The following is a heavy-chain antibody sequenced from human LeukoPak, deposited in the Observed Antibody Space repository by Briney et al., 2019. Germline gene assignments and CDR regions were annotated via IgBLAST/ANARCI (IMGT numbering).Heavy chain of an antibody. J-gene: IGHJ4*02. V-gene: IGHV1-69*13. CDR1: GGTFSSYA. CDR3: ARGDGYVWGSSVDY. CDR2: IIPIFGTA. D-gene: IGHD3-16*01. Sequence: GASVKVSCKASGGTFSSYAISWVRQAPGQGLEWMGGIIPIFGTANYAQKFQGRVTITADESTSTAYMELSSLRSEDTAVYYCARGDGYVWGSSVDYWGQGTLVTVSS.